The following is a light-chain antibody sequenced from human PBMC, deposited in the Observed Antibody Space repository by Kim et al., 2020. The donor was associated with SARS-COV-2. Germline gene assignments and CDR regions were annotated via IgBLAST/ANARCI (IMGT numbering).Light chain of an antibody. Sequence: EIVLTQSPGTLSLSPGERATLSCRPSHRIGSNELAWYQQKPGQAPRLLIYGASSRATGIPDRFSGSGSGTDFTLTITRLEPEDSAVYYCQHYGTTFGGGTKVDIK. V-gene: IGKV3-20*01. CDR3: QHYGTT. J-gene: IGKJ4*01. CDR1: HRIGSNE. CDR2: GAS.